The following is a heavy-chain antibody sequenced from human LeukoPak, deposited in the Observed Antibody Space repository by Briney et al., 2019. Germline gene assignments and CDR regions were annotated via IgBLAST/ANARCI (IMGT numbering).Heavy chain of an antibody. D-gene: IGHD1-26*01. J-gene: IGHJ4*02. CDR1: GFTFSSYG. CDR2: IWYDGNNK. CDR3: AARSSGNPYF. Sequence: PGRSLRLSCAASGFTFSSYGMHWVRQAPGKGLEWVALIWYDGNNKYYADSVKGRFTISRDNAENSLYLQMNSLRVEDTAVYYCAARSSGNPYFWGQGTLVTVSS. V-gene: IGHV3-33*03.